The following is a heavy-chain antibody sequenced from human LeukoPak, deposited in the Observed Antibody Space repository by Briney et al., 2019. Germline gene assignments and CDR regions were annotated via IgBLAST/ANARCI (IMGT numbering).Heavy chain of an antibody. V-gene: IGHV3-30-3*01. D-gene: IGHD3-16*01. CDR1: GFTFSSYA. CDR3: ARAPQTFGGPNFDY. CDR2: ISYDGSNK. J-gene: IGHJ4*02. Sequence: GGSLRLSCAASGFTFSSYAMHWVRQAPGKGLEWVAVISYDGSNKYYAYPVTGRFTISRDNSKNTLYLQMNSLRAEDTAVYYCARAPQTFGGPNFDYWGEGTLVTVSS.